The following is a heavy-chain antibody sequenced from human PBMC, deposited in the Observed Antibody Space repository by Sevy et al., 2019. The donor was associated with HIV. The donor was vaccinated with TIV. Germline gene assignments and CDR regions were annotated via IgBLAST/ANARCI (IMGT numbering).Heavy chain of an antibody. CDR2: ISGTGDYT. CDR1: RFTFSSFA. D-gene: IGHD5-18*01. CDR3: AKKMGGGAGMAFLVDY. J-gene: IGHJ4*01. Sequence: GGSLRLSCAASRFTFSSFAMGWVRQAPGKGLDWISVISGTGDYTYYADSVKGRFTISRDNSKNTLFLQMNSLRAEDTAIFYCAKKMGGGAGMAFLVDYWGHGTLVTVSS. V-gene: IGHV3-23*01.